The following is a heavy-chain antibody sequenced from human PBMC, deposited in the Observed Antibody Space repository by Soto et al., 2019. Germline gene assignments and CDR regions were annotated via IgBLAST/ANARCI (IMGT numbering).Heavy chain of an antibody. V-gene: IGHV3-48*01. CDR1: GFTFSHYG. Sequence: EVQLVESGGGLVQPGGSLRLSCAASGFTFSHYGMNWVRQAPGKRLAWVSYISSSTATIQYADSVKGRFTISRDNAKNALYLQMNSLRAEETAVYYCARGGAARPDYWGQGTLVTVSS. CDR2: ISSSTATI. D-gene: IGHD6-6*01. CDR3: ARGGAARPDY. J-gene: IGHJ4*02.